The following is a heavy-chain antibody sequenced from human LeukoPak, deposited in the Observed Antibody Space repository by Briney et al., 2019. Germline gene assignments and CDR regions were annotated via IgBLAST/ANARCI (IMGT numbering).Heavy chain of an antibody. J-gene: IGHJ3*02. V-gene: IGHV3-23*01. Sequence: PGGSLRLSCAASGFTFSSYAMSWVRQAPGKGLEWVSAISGSGGSTYYADSVKGRFTISRDNSKNTLYLQMNSLRAEDTAVYYCAKLPLDYERTDDAFDIWGQGTIVTVSS. CDR3: AKLPLDYERTDDAFDI. CDR2: ISGSGGST. D-gene: IGHD3/OR15-3a*01. CDR1: GFTFSSYA.